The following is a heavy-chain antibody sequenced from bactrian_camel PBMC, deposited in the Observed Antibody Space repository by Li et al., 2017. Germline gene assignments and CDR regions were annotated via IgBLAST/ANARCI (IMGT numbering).Heavy chain of an antibody. CDR3: AAETSTFLCAQIATSTGAEFKY. D-gene: IGHD4*01. Sequence: QLVESGGGSVQAGGSLRLSCEASGNTDDATCMGWFRQDPGKQREGVAAIDSDGSTSYAVSVKGRFTISQDSAKNTLYLQMNSLKPEDTAMYYCAAETSTFLCAQIATSTGAEFKYWGRGTQVTVS. V-gene: IGHV3S53*01. J-gene: IGHJ4*01. CDR1: GNTDDATC. CDR2: IDSDGST.